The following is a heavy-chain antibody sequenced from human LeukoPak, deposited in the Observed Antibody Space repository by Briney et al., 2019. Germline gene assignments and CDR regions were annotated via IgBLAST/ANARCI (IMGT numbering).Heavy chain of an antibody. V-gene: IGHV3-7*01. CDR2: MDQDGSDK. Sequence: PGGSLRLSCAGSGFSLSDYWMSWVRQAPGKGLEWVANMDQDGSDKNYVGAVKGRFTISRDDAKNSLYLQMNNLRAEDTAVYYCARESTSERPGCWGQGTLVTVSS. CDR1: GFSLSDYW. J-gene: IGHJ4*02. D-gene: IGHD5/OR15-5a*01. CDR3: ARESTSERPGC.